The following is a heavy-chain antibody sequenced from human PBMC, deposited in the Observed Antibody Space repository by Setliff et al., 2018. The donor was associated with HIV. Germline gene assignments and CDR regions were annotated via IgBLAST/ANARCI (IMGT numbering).Heavy chain of an antibody. CDR2: INAGNGIA. CDR1: GYTFTSYA. V-gene: IGHV1-3*01. J-gene: IGHJ4*02. Sequence: ASVKVSCKASGYTFTSYAMHWVRQAPGQSLEWMGWINAGNGIANYAQKFKGRVTLTRDTSASTVYLDLSSLSSEDTAIYYCARGYYNSGNYFEYWGQGTLVTVSS. CDR3: ARGYYNSGNYFEY. D-gene: IGHD3-10*01.